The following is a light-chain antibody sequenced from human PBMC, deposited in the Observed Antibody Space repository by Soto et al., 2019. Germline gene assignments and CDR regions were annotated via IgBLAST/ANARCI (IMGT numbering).Light chain of an antibody. J-gene: IGLJ1*01. Sequence: QSVLTQPASVSGSPGQSITISCTGTSSDFGGYNYFSWYQQHPGKAPQLMIYDISNRPSGVSNRFSGSKSGNTASLTISGLQAEDEADYYCSSFTSSSTLEVFGTGTKVTVL. CDR1: SSDFGGYNY. CDR3: SSFTSSSTLEV. V-gene: IGLV2-14*01. CDR2: DIS.